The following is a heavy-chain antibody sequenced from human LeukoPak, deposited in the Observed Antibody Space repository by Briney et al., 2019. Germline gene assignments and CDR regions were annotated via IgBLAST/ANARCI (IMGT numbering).Heavy chain of an antibody. D-gene: IGHD3-22*01. V-gene: IGHV4-31*03. CDR3: ARAPRSYYDSSGYYWPSGAFDI. CDR1: GGSISSGGYY. Sequence: SETLSLTCTVSGGSISSGGYYWSWIRQHPGKGLELIGYIYYSGSTYYNPSLKSRVTISVDTSKNQFSLKLSSVTAADTAVYYCARAPRSYYDSSGYYWPSGAFDIWGQGTMVTVSS. CDR2: IYYSGST. J-gene: IGHJ3*02.